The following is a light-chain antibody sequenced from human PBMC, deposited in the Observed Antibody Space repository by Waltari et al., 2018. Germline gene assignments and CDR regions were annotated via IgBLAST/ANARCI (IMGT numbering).Light chain of an antibody. V-gene: IGKV3-15*01. CDR1: QRVGGD. J-gene: IGKJ4*01. Sequence: EVVMTQSPATLSVSPGESATLPCGARQRVGGDLAWYQQKPGQAPRLLIYGTITRPTGVSARFSGSGSGTEFTLTISSLEPEDFAVYYCQQRSNWPLTFGGGTKVEIK. CDR2: GTI. CDR3: QQRSNWPLT.